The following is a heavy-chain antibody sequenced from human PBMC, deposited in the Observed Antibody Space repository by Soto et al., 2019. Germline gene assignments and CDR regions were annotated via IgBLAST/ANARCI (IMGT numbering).Heavy chain of an antibody. CDR3: TKDGEQWLDRPYFDY. CDR2: ISGSGGST. Sequence: PGGSLRLSCAASGFTFSSYAMSWVRQAPGKGLEWVSAISGSGGSTYYADSVKGRFTISRDNSENTLYLQMNSLRAEDTAVYYCTKDGEQWLDRPYFDYWGQGTLVTVSS. V-gene: IGHV3-23*01. J-gene: IGHJ4*02. CDR1: GFTFSSYA. D-gene: IGHD6-19*01.